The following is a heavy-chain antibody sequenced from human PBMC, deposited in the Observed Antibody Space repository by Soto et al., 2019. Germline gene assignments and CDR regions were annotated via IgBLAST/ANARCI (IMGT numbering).Heavy chain of an antibody. V-gene: IGHV1-2*04. J-gene: IGHJ6*03. CDR1: GYTFTGYY. Sequence: ASVKVSCKASGYTFTGYYMHWVRQAPGQGLEWMGWINPNSGGTNYAQKFQGWVTMTRDTSISTADMELSRLRSDDTAVYYCARDRGPYGSGSYPDYYYYYYMDVWGKGTTVTVSS. CDR3: ARDRGPYGSGSYPDYYYYYYMDV. CDR2: INPNSGGT. D-gene: IGHD3-10*01.